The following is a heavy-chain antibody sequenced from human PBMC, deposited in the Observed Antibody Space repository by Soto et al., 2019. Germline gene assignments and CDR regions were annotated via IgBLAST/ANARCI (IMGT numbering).Heavy chain of an antibody. J-gene: IGHJ4*02. CDR2: IYYSGST. CDR3: ARGGGNTAMAN. V-gene: IGHV4-30-2*01. Sequence: SETLSLTCALSAGSLSNGGYSWGWLRQPPGKRLEYIATIYYSGSTYYNPSLKSRVTISVDRSKNQFSLNLNSVTAADTAVYYCARGGGNTAMANWGQGTLVTVSS. CDR1: AGSLSNGGYS. D-gene: IGHD5-18*01.